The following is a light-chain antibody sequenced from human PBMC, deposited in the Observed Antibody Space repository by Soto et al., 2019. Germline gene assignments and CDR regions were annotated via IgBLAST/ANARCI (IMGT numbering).Light chain of an antibody. Sequence: QSVLTQPASVSGSPEQSITISCTGTSSDVGGHDYVSWYQQHPGRAPKPMIYEVSTRPSGVSDRFSGSKSGSTASLTISGLQAEDEADYYCSSFATTSLAVFGTGTKVTVL. V-gene: IGLV2-14*01. CDR3: SSFATTSLAV. J-gene: IGLJ1*01. CDR1: SSDVGGHDY. CDR2: EVS.